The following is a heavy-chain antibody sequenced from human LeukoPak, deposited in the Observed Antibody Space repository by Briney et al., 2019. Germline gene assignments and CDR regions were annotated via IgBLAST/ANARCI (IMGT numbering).Heavy chain of an antibody. D-gene: IGHD1-26*01. CDR2: INHSGST. Sequence: PSETLSLTCAVYGGSFSGYYWSWIRQPPGKGLEWIGEINHSGSTNYNPSLKSRVTISVDTSKNQFSLKLSSVTAADTAVYYCARRGLGAATFFDYWGQGTLVTVSS. CDR1: GGSFSGYY. J-gene: IGHJ4*02. CDR3: ARRGLGAATFFDY. V-gene: IGHV4-34*01.